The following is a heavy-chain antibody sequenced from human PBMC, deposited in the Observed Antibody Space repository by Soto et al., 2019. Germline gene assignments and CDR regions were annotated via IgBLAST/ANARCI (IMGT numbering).Heavy chain of an antibody. CDR2: INPSGST. J-gene: IGHJ6*02. V-gene: IGHV4-34*01. CDR3: ARDVYGMDV. Sequence: QVQLQQWGAGLLKPSETLSLTCAVYGGSFSGYYWSWIRQPPGKGLEWIGEINPSGSTNYNPTLKSRVTISVDTSKNQFSLKLSSVTAADTAVYYCARDVYGMDVWGQGTTVTVSS. CDR1: GGSFSGYY.